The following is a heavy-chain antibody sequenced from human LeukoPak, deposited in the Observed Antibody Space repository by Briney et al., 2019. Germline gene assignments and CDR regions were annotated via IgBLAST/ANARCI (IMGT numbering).Heavy chain of an antibody. Sequence: SETLSLTCTVSGGSISSYYWSWIRQPPGKGLEWIGYIYYSGSANYNPSLKSRVTISVDTSKNQFSLKLSSVTAADTAVYYCARGRSSSWYHRFAFDIWGQGTMVTVSS. CDR2: IYYSGSA. CDR3: ARGRSSSWYHRFAFDI. D-gene: IGHD6-13*01. J-gene: IGHJ3*02. V-gene: IGHV4-59*12. CDR1: GGSISSYY.